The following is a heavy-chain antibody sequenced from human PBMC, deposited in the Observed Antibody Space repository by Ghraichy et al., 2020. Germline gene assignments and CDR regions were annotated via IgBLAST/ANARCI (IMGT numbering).Heavy chain of an antibody. CDR1: GFTFNRFA. V-gene: IGHV3-23*01. D-gene: IGHD3-10*01. CDR3: AKYLQVGSGTYLSILFAY. Sequence: GGSLRLSCAASGFTFNRFAMGWVRQAPGKGLEWVSAISTSGDYRYYADSVKGRFTISRDNSKNTLFLQINSLRAEDTAVYYCAKYLQVGSGTYLSILFAYWGRGTLVTVS. J-gene: IGHJ4*02. CDR2: ISTSGDYR.